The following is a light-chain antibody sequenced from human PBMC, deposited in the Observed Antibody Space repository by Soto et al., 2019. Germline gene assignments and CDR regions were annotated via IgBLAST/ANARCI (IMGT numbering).Light chain of an antibody. CDR1: SSNIGAGYD. CDR2: GNS. Sequence: QAVVTQPPSVSGAPGQRVTISCTGSSSNIGAGYDVHWYQQLPGTAPKLLIYGNSNRPSGVPDRFSGSKSGTSASLAITGLQAEDEADYYCQSYDSSLKVFGTGTKLTGL. V-gene: IGLV1-40*01. J-gene: IGLJ1*01. CDR3: QSYDSSLKV.